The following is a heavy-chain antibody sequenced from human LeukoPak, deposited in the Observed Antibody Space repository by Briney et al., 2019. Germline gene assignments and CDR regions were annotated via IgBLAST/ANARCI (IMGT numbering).Heavy chain of an antibody. D-gene: IGHD1-1*01. J-gene: IGHJ5*02. CDR2: INQDGSEK. CDR3: ARIYMKLASAS. Sequence: GGSLRLSCAASGFSFSSYWMSWVRQAPGKGLEWVANINQDGSEKYYVDSVKGRFTISRDNAKNSLYLQMNSLRAEDTAVYYCARIYMKLASASWGQGTLATVSS. V-gene: IGHV3-7*01. CDR1: GFSFSSYW.